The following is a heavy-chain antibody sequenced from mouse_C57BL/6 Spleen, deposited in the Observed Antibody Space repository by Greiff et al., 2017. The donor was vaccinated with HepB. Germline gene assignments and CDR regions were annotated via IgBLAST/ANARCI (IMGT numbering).Heavy chain of an antibody. CDR2: IYPGDGDT. Sequence: VKLQQSGPELVKPGASVKISCKASGYAFSSSWMNWVKQRPGKGLEWIGRIYPGDGDTNYNGKFKGKATLTADKSSSTAYMQLSSLTSEDSAVYFCARSYGIYYFDYWGQGTTLTVSS. CDR3: ARSYGIYYFDY. CDR1: GYAFSSSW. D-gene: IGHD2-1*01. J-gene: IGHJ2*01. V-gene: IGHV1-82*01.